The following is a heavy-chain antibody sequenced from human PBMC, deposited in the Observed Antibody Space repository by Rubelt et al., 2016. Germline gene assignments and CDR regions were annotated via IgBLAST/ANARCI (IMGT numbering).Heavy chain of an antibody. J-gene: IGHJ6*03. Sequence: EWFGYIYNSGSTNYNPSLRSRVTISVDTSKNQFSLKLSSVTAADTAVYYCARTSMVRGVNYYYYYYMDVWGQGTTVTVSS. D-gene: IGHD3-10*01. CDR3: ARTSMVRGVNYYYYYYMDV. V-gene: IGHV4-59*01. CDR2: IYNSGST.